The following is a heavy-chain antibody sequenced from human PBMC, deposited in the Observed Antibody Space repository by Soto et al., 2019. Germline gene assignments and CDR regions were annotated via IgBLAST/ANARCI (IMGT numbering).Heavy chain of an antibody. D-gene: IGHD2-2*01. CDR2: VDWDDDK. Sequence: SGPTLVNPTQTLTLTCTFSGFSLSTSGMCVSWIRQPPGKALEWLALVDWDDDKYYSTSLKTRLTISKDTSKNQVVLTMTNMDPVDTATYYCARDIVVVPAAINYYYYGMDVWGQGTTVTVS. J-gene: IGHJ6*02. CDR1: GFSLSTSGMC. CDR3: ARDIVVVPAAINYYYYGMDV. V-gene: IGHV2-70*01.